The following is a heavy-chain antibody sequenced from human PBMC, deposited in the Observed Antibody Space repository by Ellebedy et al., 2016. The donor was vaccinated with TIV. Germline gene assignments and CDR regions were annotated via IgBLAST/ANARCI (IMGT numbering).Heavy chain of an antibody. J-gene: IGHJ4*02. CDR2: IKQDGSER. Sequence: GESLKISCAASGFPFSSYSMFWVRQAPGKGLEWVASIKQDGSERPYVDFVKGRFTISRDNARNSLYLQISSLRAEDTAVYYCARDQGWAVAGTTRFDCWGQGTLVTVSS. CDR3: ARDQGWAVAGTTRFDC. D-gene: IGHD6-19*01. V-gene: IGHV3-7*01. CDR1: GFPFSSYS.